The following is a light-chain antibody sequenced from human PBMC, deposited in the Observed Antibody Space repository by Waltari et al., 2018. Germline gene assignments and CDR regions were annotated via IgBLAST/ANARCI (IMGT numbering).Light chain of an antibody. J-gene: IGLJ3*02. CDR3: QSYDSSLSVV. CDR2: GNN. CDR1: SSNIGAGYD. V-gene: IGLV1-40*01. Sequence: SVLTQPPSVSGAPGQRVTISCTGSSSNIGAGYDVHWYQQLPGTAPKLLIYGNNNRPSGVPDRFSGSKSGTSASLAITGLQAEDEADYDCQSYDSSLSVVFGGGTKLTVL.